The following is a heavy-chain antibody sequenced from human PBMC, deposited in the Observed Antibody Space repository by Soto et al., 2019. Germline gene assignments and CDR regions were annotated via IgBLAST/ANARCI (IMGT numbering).Heavy chain of an antibody. CDR2: IYYSGST. Sequence: SATLSLTCTFSGGSISSYYWSWIRQPPGKGLEWIGYIYYSGSTNYNPSLKSRVTISVDTSKNQFSLKLSSVTAADTAVYYCARGQAIAARYYIGFETWGKG. J-gene: IGHJ5*02. CDR3: ARGQAIAARYYIGFET. CDR1: GGSISSYY. D-gene: IGHD6-6*01. V-gene: IGHV4-59*01.